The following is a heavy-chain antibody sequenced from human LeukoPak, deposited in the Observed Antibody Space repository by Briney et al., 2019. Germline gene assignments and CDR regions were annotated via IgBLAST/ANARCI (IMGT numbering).Heavy chain of an antibody. D-gene: IGHD3-10*01. Sequence: ASVKVSCKASGYTFTSYGISWVRQAPGQGLEWMGWISAYNGNTNYAQKLQGRVTMTTDTSTSTAYMELRRLRSDDTAVYYCAKAPYYYGWGSSPFDYWGQGPLVTVSS. J-gene: IGHJ4*02. CDR1: GYTFTSYG. CDR3: AKAPYYYGWGSSPFDY. CDR2: ISAYNGNT. V-gene: IGHV1-18*01.